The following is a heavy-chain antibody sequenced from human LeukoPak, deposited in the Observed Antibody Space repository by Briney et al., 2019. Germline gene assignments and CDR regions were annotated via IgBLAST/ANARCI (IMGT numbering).Heavy chain of an antibody. CDR1: GFTLSSYW. D-gene: IGHD3-3*01. J-gene: IGHJ4*02. Sequence: PGGSLRLSCAASGFTLSSYWMHWVRQAPGKGLVWVSRIKRDGSSTTYADSVKGRFSISRDNAKNTLYLQMNSLRVEDTAVYYCATGGRSGVALEQWGQGTLVTVSS. CDR3: ATGGRSGVALEQ. V-gene: IGHV3-74*01. CDR2: IKRDGSST.